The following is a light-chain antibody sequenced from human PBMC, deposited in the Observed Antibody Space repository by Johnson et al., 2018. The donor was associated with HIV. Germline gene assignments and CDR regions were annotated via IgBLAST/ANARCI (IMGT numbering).Light chain of an antibody. V-gene: IGLV1-51*02. CDR2: ENS. Sequence: QAVLTQPPSVSAAPGQKVTISCSGSSSNIGNNYVSWYQQLPGTAPKLLIYENSKRPSGIPDRFSGSKSGTSATLGITGLQTGDEADYYCGPWDTSLSVPGFGSWTKGTVL. J-gene: IGLJ1*01. CDR1: SSNIGNNY. CDR3: GPWDTSLSVPG.